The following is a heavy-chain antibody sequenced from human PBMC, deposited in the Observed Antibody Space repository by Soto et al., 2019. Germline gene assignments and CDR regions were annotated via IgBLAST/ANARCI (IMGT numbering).Heavy chain of an antibody. CDR1: GYTFTGYY. J-gene: IGHJ4*02. Sequence: ASVKVSFKASGYTFTGYYIHWLRQAPGQGLEWMGWINPKSGDTNYAQKFQGRVSMTRDTSITTAYMEVSRLKSDDTAVYYCARGSPRMGALPTYWGQGTLVTVSS. V-gene: IGHV1-2*02. CDR3: ARGSPRMGALPTY. D-gene: IGHD1-26*01. CDR2: INPKSGDT.